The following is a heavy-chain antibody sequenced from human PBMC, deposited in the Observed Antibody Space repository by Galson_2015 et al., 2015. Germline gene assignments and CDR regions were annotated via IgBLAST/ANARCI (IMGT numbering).Heavy chain of an antibody. Sequence: SETLSLTCTVSSASISISSATYYWGWIRQPPGKGLEWIGSVYYTGGTYYTPSLKSRVTVSMDTSKSQFSLKLSSVTAADTAVYFCASYYSSSWNWGMGYFVYWGQGRLVTVSS. CDR3: ASYYSSSWNWGMGYFVY. CDR1: SASISISSATYY. J-gene: IGHJ4*02. V-gene: IGHV4-39*01. CDR2: VYYTGGT. D-gene: IGHD1-7*01.